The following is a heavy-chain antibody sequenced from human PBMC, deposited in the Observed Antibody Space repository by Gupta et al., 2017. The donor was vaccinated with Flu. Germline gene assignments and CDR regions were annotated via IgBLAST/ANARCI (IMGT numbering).Heavy chain of an antibody. Sequence: SVNNGAYFWSWIRQHPGKGLEWIGYIYYSGSTSYNPSLKSRVTISIETSNNQFSLKLSSVTVADTAVYYCARDLPGDGMDVWGQGTTVTVSS. CDR1: SVNNGAYF. CDR3: ARDLPGDGMDV. J-gene: IGHJ6*02. D-gene: IGHD3-10*01. CDR2: IYYSGST. V-gene: IGHV4-31*02.